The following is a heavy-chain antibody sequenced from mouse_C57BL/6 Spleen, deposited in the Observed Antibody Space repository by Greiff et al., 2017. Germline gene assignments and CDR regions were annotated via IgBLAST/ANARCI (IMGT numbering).Heavy chain of an antibody. Sequence: QVQLQQPGAELVMPGASVKLSCKASGYTFTSYWMHWVKQRPGQGLEWIGEIDPSDSYTNYNQKLKGKSTLTVDKSSSTAYMQLSSLTSEDSAVYYCARTTYYGSSSWYFDVWGTGTTVTVSS. D-gene: IGHD1-1*01. CDR3: ARTTYYGSSSWYFDV. J-gene: IGHJ1*03. V-gene: IGHV1-69*01. CDR2: IDPSDSYT. CDR1: GYTFTSYW.